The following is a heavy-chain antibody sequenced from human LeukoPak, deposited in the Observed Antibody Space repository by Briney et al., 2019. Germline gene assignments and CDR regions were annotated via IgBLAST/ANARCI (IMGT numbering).Heavy chain of an antibody. V-gene: IGHV1-2*02. CDR1: GYTFTGYY. D-gene: IGHD1-7*01. CDR3: ARDNPKLELCY. J-gene: IGHJ4*02. Sequence: ASVKVSCKASGYTFTGYYMHWVRQGPGQGLGWMGWINPNSGGTNYAQKFQGRVTMTRDTSISTAYMELSRLRSDDTAVYYCARDNPKLELCYWGQGTLVTVSS. CDR2: INPNSGGT.